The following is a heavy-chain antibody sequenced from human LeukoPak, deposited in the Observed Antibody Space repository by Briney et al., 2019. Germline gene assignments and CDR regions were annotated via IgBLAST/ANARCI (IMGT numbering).Heavy chain of an antibody. J-gene: IGHJ6*03. Sequence: GGSLRLSCAASGFTFSSYGMIWVRQAPGKGVEWVSAISCSGGSTYYADAVKGRFTISRNNSKDTLYLQMHSLRAADTAVYHCAKVLRGYELFYYYYYYLDVWGKGTTVTISS. CDR2: ISCSGGST. V-gene: IGHV3-23*01. CDR3: AKVLRGYELFYYYYYYLDV. CDR1: GFTFSSYG. D-gene: IGHD5-12*01.